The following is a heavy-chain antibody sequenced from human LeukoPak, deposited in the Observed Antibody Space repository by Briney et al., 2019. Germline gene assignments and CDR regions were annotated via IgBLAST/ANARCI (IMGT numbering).Heavy chain of an antibody. J-gene: IGHJ1*01. CDR1: GYTLTELS. Sequence: VASVKVSCEVSGYTLTELSMHWVRQAPGKGLEWMGGFDPEDGETIYAQKFQGRVTMTEDTSTDTAYMELSSLRSEDTAVYYCATGLVGATTTRGVEYFQHWGQGTLVTVSS. CDR2: FDPEDGET. CDR3: ATGLVGATTTRGVEYFQH. D-gene: IGHD1-26*01. V-gene: IGHV1-24*01.